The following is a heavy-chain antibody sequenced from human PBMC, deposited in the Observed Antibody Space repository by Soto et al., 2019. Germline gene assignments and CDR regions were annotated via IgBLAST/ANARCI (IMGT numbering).Heavy chain of an antibody. CDR2: ISNSGGST. Sequence: GGSLRLSCAASGFTFSSFAMSWVRQAPGKGLEWVSAISNSGGSTYYADSVKGRFTISRDNSKNTLYLQMNSLRAEDTAVYYCAKVFDYYYYGMDVWGQGTTVTVSS. CDR1: GFTFSSFA. J-gene: IGHJ6*02. CDR3: AKVFDYYYYGMDV. V-gene: IGHV3-23*01.